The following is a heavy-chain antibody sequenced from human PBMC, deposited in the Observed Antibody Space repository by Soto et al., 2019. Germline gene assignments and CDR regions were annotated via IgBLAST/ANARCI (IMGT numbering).Heavy chain of an antibody. CDR3: ARGVPGY. J-gene: IGHJ4*02. CDR1: GGSFSGYY. Sequence: QVQLQQWGAGLLKPSETLSLTCAVYGGSFSGYYWSWVRQPPGKGQEWIGEINHSGNTNYNPSLKSRVTISVDPSKNQFSLKLSSLTAADTAVYYCARGVPGYWGQGTLVTVSS. V-gene: IGHV4-34*01. CDR2: INHSGNT.